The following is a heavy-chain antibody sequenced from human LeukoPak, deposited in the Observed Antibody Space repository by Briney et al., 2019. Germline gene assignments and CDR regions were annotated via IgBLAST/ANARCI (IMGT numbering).Heavy chain of an antibody. V-gene: IGHV5-51*01. CDR3: ARQDGTAKYYFDH. Sequence: GESLKISCKGSGYRFTSYWIGWVRQMPGKGLEWMGIIYAGDSDTRYSPSFQGQVTISADKSISTAYLQWSSLKASDTAMYYCARQDGTAKYYFDHWGQGTLVTVSS. D-gene: IGHD5-24*01. CDR2: IYAGDSDT. CDR1: GYRFTSYW. J-gene: IGHJ4*02.